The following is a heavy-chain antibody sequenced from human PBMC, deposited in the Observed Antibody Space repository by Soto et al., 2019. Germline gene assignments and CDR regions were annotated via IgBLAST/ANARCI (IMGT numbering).Heavy chain of an antibody. CDR2: ISAYTDTP. CDR3: ARVIPGVEAWFDT. Sequence: VXSGKVSCKASGYTFTNFGFPWVRRAPGQGLEWMGWISAYTDTPNYAQKFQGRVTMTIDTSTSTAYMDLRSLTSDDTAVYYCARVIPGVEAWFDTWGQGTLVTVSS. D-gene: IGHD2-2*01. J-gene: IGHJ5*02. V-gene: IGHV1-18*01. CDR1: GYTFTNFG.